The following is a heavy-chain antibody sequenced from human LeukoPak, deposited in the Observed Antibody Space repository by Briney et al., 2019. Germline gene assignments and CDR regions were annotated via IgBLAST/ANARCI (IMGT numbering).Heavy chain of an antibody. CDR3: AKSLYYYGSGSYYNG. Sequence: PGGSLRLSCAASGFTFSSYEMNWVRQAPGKGLEWVSYISSSGSTIYYADSVKGRFTISRDNAKNSLYLQMNSLRAEDTAVYYCAKSLYYYGSGSYYNGWGQGTLVTVSS. CDR2: ISSSGSTI. D-gene: IGHD3-10*01. CDR1: GFTFSSYE. J-gene: IGHJ4*02. V-gene: IGHV3-48*03.